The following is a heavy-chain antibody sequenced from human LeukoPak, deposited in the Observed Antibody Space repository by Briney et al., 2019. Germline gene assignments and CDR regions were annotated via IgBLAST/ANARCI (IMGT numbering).Heavy chain of an antibody. CDR3: AKKMAIGGQLVPLDY. CDR2: ISGSGGST. CDR1: GFTFGDHA. V-gene: IGHV3-23*01. D-gene: IGHD6-6*01. Sequence: GGSLRLSCTASGFTFGDHAMSWVRQAPGKGLEWVSAISGSGGSTYYADSVKGWFTISRDNSKNTLYLQMNSLRAEDTAVYYCAKKMAIGGQLVPLDYWGQGTLVTVSS. J-gene: IGHJ4*02.